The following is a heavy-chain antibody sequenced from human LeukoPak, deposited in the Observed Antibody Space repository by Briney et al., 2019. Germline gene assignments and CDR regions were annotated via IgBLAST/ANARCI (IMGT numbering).Heavy chain of an antibody. Sequence: GGSLRLSCAASGFTFSSYAMSWVRQAPGKGLVWVSRINSDGSSTSYADSVKGRFTISRDNAKNTLYLQMNSLRAEDTAVYYCARGGEGSSSWYFDYWGQGTLVTVSS. CDR1: GFTFSSYA. J-gene: IGHJ4*02. CDR2: INSDGSST. CDR3: ARGGEGSSSWYFDY. V-gene: IGHV3-74*01. D-gene: IGHD6-13*01.